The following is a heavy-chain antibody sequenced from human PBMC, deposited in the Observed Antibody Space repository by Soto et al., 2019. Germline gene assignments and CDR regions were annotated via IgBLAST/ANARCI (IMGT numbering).Heavy chain of an antibody. J-gene: IGHJ6*02. CDR3: ARDPSLSSSSYLSYYYGMDV. CDR2: ISRSGSTI. D-gene: IGHD6-6*01. CDR1: GFTFGTYE. V-gene: IGHV3-48*03. Sequence: EVQLVESGGGLVPPGGSLRLSCAASGFTFGTYEMNWVRQAPGKGLEWVSYISRSGSTIYYADSVKGRFTISRDNAKNSLYLQLNSLRAEDTAVYYCARDPSLSSSSYLSYYYGMDVWGQGTTVTVSS.